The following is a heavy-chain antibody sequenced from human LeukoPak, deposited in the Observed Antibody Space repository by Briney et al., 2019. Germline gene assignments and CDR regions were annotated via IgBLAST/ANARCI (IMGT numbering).Heavy chain of an antibody. Sequence: GASVKVSCKASGYTFTSYDINWVRQATGQGLEWMGWMNPNSGNTGYAQKFQGRATMTRNTSISTAYMELSSLRSEDTAVYYCARGNVLRYFDWSIPQPIDYWGQGTLVTVSS. D-gene: IGHD3-9*01. V-gene: IGHV1-8*01. CDR2: MNPNSGNT. CDR1: GYTFTSYD. CDR3: ARGNVLRYFDWSIPQPIDY. J-gene: IGHJ4*02.